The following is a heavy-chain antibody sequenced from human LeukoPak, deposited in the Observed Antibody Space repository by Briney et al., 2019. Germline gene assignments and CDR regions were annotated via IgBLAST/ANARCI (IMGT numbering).Heavy chain of an antibody. Sequence: SETLSLTCTVSGGSITSYYWSWIRQPQGKGLEWIGYIYTSGSTNYNPSLKSRVTISVDTSKNQFSLKLSSVTAADTAVYYCAGGEWELYSWGQGTLVTVSS. CDR1: GGSITSYY. J-gene: IGHJ4*02. V-gene: IGHV4-4*09. D-gene: IGHD1-26*01. CDR3: AGGEWELYS. CDR2: IYTSGST.